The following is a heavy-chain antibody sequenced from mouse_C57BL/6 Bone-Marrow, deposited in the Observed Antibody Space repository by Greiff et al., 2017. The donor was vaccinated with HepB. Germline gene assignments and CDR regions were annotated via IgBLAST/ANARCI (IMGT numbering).Heavy chain of an antibody. CDR2: IRLKSDNYAT. D-gene: IGHD2-1*01. J-gene: IGHJ4*01. Sequence: EVHLVESGGGLVQPGGSMKLSCVASGFTFSNYWMNWVRQSPEKGLEWVAQIRLKSDNYATHYAESVKGRFTISRDDSKSSVYLQMNNLRAEDTGIYYCTDLLRAMDYWGQGTSVTVSS. CDR1: GFTFSNYW. V-gene: IGHV6-3*01. CDR3: TDLLRAMDY.